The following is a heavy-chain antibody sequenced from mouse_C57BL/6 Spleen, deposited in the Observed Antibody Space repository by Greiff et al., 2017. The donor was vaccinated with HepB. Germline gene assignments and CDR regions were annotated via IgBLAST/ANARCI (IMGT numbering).Heavy chain of an antibody. Sequence: VQLQQSGGGLVQPKGSLKLSCAASGFSFNTYAMNWVRQAPGKGLEWVARIRSKSNNYATYYADSVKDRFTISRDDSESMLYLQMNNLKTEDTAMYYCVRQGYYDSAWFAYWGQGTLVTVSA. V-gene: IGHV10-1*01. J-gene: IGHJ3*01. CDR1: GFSFNTYA. CDR2: IRSKSNNYAT. CDR3: VRQGYYDSAWFAY. D-gene: IGHD2-4*01.